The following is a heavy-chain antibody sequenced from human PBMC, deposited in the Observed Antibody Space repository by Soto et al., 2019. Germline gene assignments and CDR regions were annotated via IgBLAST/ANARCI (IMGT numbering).Heavy chain of an antibody. Sequence: SDTRSLTCTVSGGSISSSSSYWGWIRQPPGKGLEWIGSIYYSGNTYYNPSLKSRVTISVDTAKNQFSLKLSSVTAADTAVYYCARQYYFGSGSYYNRTFDFWGQGTLVT. J-gene: IGHJ4*02. CDR2: IYYSGNT. V-gene: IGHV4-39*01. D-gene: IGHD3-10*01. CDR3: ARQYYFGSGSYYNRTFDF. CDR1: GGSISSSSSY.